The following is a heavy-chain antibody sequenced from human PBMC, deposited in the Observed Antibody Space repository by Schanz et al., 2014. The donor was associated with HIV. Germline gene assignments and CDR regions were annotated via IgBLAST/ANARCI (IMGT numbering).Heavy chain of an antibody. D-gene: IGHD2-15*01. J-gene: IGHJ4*02. V-gene: IGHV3-74*01. CDR2: MNNDVSSR. CDR1: GFRFSSYW. Sequence: EVQLVESGGGFVQPGGSLRLSCAASGFRFSSYWMHWVRQAPGKGLVWVSRMNNDVSSRLYADSVKGRFTISRDNAKNTLYLQMNSLRDEDTAVYYCARRSSDGGYYDNWGQGTLVTVSS. CDR3: ARRSSDGGYYDN.